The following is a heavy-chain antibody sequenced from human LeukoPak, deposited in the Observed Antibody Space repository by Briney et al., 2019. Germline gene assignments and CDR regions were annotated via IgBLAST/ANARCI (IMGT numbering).Heavy chain of an antibody. CDR1: GGTFSSYA. V-gene: IGHV1-69*05. CDR2: IIPIFGTA. J-gene: IGHJ4*02. D-gene: IGHD6-13*01. CDR3: ARVLGAAGTHFDY. Sequence: SVKVSCKASGGTFSSYAISWVRQAPGQGLEWMGGIIPIFGTANYAQKLQGRVTMTTDTSTSTAYMELRSLRSDDTAVYYCARVLGAAGTHFDYWGQGTLVTVSS.